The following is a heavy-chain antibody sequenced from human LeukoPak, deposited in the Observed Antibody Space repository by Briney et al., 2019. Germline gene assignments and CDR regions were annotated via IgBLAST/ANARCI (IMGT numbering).Heavy chain of an antibody. V-gene: IGHV5-51*01. J-gene: IGHJ4*02. Sequence: GESLQISCKGSGYSFTSYWIGWVRQLPGKGLEWMGIIYPGDSDTRYSPSFQGQVTISADKSISTAYLQWSSLKASDTAMYYCARLGWYCSSTSCRHFDYWGQGTLVTVSS. CDR1: GYSFTSYW. D-gene: IGHD2-2*01. CDR2: IYPGDSDT. CDR3: ARLGWYCSSTSCRHFDY.